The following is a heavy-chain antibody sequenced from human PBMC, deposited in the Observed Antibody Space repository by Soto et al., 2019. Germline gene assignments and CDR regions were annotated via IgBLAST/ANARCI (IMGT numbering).Heavy chain of an antibody. CDR3: ARELDTDSSAYYSFAY. CDR2: VSTNNADT. V-gene: IGHV1-18*01. Sequence: ASVKVSCKTSGYHFTAYGLAWLRRAPGQRPEWMGWVSTNNADTNYAQKFQGRVTMTTDKSTTTTYMELRSLRSDDTAVYYCARELDTDSSAYYSFAYWGQGTLVTVSS. D-gene: IGHD3-22*01. CDR1: GYHFTAYG. J-gene: IGHJ4*02.